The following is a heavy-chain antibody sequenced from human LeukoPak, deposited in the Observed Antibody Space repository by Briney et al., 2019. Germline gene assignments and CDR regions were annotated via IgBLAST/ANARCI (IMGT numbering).Heavy chain of an antibody. CDR2: INTNTGNP. D-gene: IGHD3-10*01. V-gene: IGHV7-4-1*02. CDR3: AREGYYGSGSYYPVYYFDY. CDR1: GYTFTSYA. Sequence: ASVKVSCKASGYTFTSYAMNWVRQAPGQGLEWMGWINTNTGNPTYAQGFTGRFVFSLDTSVSTAYLQISSLKAEDTAVYYCAREGYYGSGSYYPVYYFDYWGQGTLVTVSS. J-gene: IGHJ4*02.